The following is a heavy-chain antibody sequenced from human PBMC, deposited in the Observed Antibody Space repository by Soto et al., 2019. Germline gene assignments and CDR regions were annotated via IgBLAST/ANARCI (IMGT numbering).Heavy chain of an antibody. CDR3: ARRRVATETFDY. J-gene: IGHJ4*02. CDR1: GGSINNYY. V-gene: IGHV4-59*08. D-gene: IGHD5-12*01. Sequence: SETLSLTCTVSGGSINNYYWSWIRQPPGKGLEWIGYIYYSGSTNYNPSLRSRVTISVDTSKNQFSLKVTSVTAADTAVYYCARRRVATETFDYWGQGTLVTVSS. CDR2: IYYSGST.